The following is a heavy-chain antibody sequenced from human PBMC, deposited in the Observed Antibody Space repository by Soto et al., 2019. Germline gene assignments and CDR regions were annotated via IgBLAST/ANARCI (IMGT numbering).Heavy chain of an antibody. D-gene: IGHD1-26*01. Sequence: QVQLQQWGAGLLKPSETLSLTCAVYGGFVSSGSYYWSWILQPPGKGLEWMGEMSHSGGTHFNPALKSRVTLSVDTSNTQFSLKMSPVTAADTALYYCARVEWGTATTVVDAFDIWGPGTMVTVSS. V-gene: IGHV4-34*01. CDR1: GGFVSSGSYY. CDR2: MSHSGGT. J-gene: IGHJ3*02. CDR3: ARVEWGTATTVVDAFDI.